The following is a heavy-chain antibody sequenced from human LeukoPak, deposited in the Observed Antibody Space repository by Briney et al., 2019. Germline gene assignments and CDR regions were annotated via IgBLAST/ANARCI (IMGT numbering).Heavy chain of an antibody. J-gene: IGHJ3*02. CDR1: GGSFSGYY. Sequence: PSETPSLTCAVYGGSFSGYYWSWIRQPPGKGLEWIGEINHSGSTNYNPSLKSRVTISVDTSKNQFSLKLSSVTAADTAVYYCAAYQLPYSDAFDIWGQGTMVTVSS. D-gene: IGHD2-2*02. CDR2: INHSGST. V-gene: IGHV4-34*01. CDR3: AAYQLPYSDAFDI.